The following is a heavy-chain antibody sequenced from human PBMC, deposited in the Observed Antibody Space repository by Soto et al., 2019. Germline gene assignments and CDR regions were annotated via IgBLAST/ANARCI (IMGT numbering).Heavy chain of an antibody. V-gene: IGHV4-59*01. J-gene: IGHJ4*02. CDR3: AGAQLGKYYHDY. D-gene: IGHD6-6*01. CDR2: IYYSGST. Sequence: SDTLSLTCTVSGGSISRSSWSYIQQPPGKRLEWIGYIYYSGSTNYNPSLNSRVTISVDTSKNQFSLKLSSVTDADTAVYYCAGAQLGKYYHDYWGQGTLGNVSS. CDR1: GGSISRSS.